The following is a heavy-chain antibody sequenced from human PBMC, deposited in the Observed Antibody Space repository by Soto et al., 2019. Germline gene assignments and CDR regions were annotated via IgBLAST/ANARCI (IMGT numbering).Heavy chain of an antibody. CDR3: AKARHSTSWYGLEADF. D-gene: IGHD6-13*01. CDR2: ISYGGDNK. J-gene: IGHJ4*02. CDR1: GFIFSDYA. Sequence: QVQLVESGGGVVQPWRSLRLSCAASGFIFSDYAMHWVRQAPGKGLEWVAVISYGGDNKYYADSVRGRFAISRDNLKNTVDLQMNSLNPEDTAVYHCAKARHSTSWYGLEADFWGQGTLVTVSS. V-gene: IGHV3-30*09.